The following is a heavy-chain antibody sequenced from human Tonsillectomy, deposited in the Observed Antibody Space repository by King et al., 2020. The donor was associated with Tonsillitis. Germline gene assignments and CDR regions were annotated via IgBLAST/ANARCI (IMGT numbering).Heavy chain of an antibody. CDR2: INPSGGST. J-gene: IGHJ2*01. V-gene: IGHV1-46*01. CDR3: ARDGGGGVSGWQLYWYFDL. CDR1: GYTFTSYY. D-gene: IGHD6-19*01. Sequence: QLVQSGAEVKKPGASVKVSCKASGYTFTSYYMHWVRQAPGQGLEWMGIINPSGGSTSYAQKFQGRVTMTRDTSTSTVYMELSSLRSEDTAVYYCARDGGGGVSGWQLYWYFDLWGRGTLVTVSS.